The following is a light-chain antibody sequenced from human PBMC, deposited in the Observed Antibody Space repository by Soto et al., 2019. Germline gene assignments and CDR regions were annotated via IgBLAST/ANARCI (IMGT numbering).Light chain of an antibody. CDR1: QSVSSY. V-gene: IGKV3-11*01. Sequence: DIVLTQSPATLSLPPGERATLSCKPSQSVSSYLAWYQQKPGQAPRLLIYDASNRATGIPARFSGSGSGTDFTLTISSLGPEDFAVYYCQQRSNWPPITFGQGTRLEIK. CDR2: DAS. CDR3: QQRSNWPPIT. J-gene: IGKJ5*01.